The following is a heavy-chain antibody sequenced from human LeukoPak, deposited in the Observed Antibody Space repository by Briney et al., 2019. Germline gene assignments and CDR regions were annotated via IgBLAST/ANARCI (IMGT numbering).Heavy chain of an antibody. J-gene: IGHJ4*02. V-gene: IGHV3-23*01. CDR2: ISGSGGST. CDR1: GFTFSSYA. D-gene: IGHD3-3*01. Sequence: GGSLRLSCAASGFTFSSYAMSWVRQAPGKGLEWVSAISGSGGSTYYADSVKGRFTISRDNSKNTLYLQMNSLRAEDTAVYYCAKASLDYDFWSGYSDYWGQGTLVTVSS. CDR3: AKASLDYDFWSGYSDY.